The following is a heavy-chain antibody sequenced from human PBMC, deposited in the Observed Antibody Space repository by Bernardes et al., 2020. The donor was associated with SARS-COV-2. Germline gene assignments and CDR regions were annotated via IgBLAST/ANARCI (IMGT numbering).Heavy chain of an antibody. J-gene: IGHJ4*02. CDR2: IYSTGTT. V-gene: IGHV4-31*03. CDR3: ARDNLNSALDY. D-gene: IGHD6-13*01. Sequence: SETLSLTCTVSGASIRSSGYHWSWIRQVPGKGLEWIGYIYSTGTTKINPALESRVTMSVDTSKNLFSLKLRSVTAADTAVYFCARDNLNSALDYWGPGTLVTVSS. CDR1: GASIRSSGYH.